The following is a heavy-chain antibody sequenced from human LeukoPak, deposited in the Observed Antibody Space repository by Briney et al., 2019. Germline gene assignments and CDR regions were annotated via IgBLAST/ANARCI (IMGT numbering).Heavy chain of an antibody. D-gene: IGHD6-13*01. Sequence: SETLSLTCTVSGGSISSYYWSWIRQPPGKGLEWIGEINHSGSTNYNPSLKSRVTISVDTSKNQFSLKLSSVTAADTAVYYCARSFFLIGYTAWGQGTLVTVSS. CDR2: INHSGST. CDR1: GGSISSYY. V-gene: IGHV4-34*01. CDR3: ARSFFLIGYTA. J-gene: IGHJ5*02.